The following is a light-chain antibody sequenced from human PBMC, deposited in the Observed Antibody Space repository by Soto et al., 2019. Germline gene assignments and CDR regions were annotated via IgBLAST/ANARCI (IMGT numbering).Light chain of an antibody. J-gene: IGLJ1*01. Sequence: QSALTKPASVYGAPGQSITISCTGTSSDAGGYNYVSWYQQHPGKAPKLMIYDVSNRPSGVSNRFSGSKSGNTASLTISGLQAEDEADYYCSSYTSSSTLFGTGTKVTVL. CDR2: DVS. V-gene: IGLV2-14*01. CDR3: SSYTSSSTL. CDR1: SSDAGGYNY.